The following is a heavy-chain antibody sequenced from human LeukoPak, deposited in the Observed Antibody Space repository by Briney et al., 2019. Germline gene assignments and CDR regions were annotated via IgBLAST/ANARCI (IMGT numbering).Heavy chain of an antibody. Sequence: GGSLRLSCAASGFTFSSYSMNWVRQAPGKGLEWVSSISSSSSYIYYADSVKGRFTISRDNAKNSLYLQMNSLRAEDTAVYYCAREGSPDIVVVVAGWFDPWGQGTLVTVSS. J-gene: IGHJ5*02. CDR3: AREGSPDIVVVVAGWFDP. V-gene: IGHV3-21*01. D-gene: IGHD2-15*01. CDR2: ISSSSSYI. CDR1: GFTFSSYS.